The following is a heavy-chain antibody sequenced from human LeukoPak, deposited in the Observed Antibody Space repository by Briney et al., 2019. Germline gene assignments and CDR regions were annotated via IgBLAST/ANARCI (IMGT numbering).Heavy chain of an antibody. V-gene: IGHV4-59*08. D-gene: IGHD4-17*01. CDR1: GGSISSYY. J-gene: IGHJ4*02. CDR3: SGGNDYGDYALFDY. Sequence: PSETLSLTCTVSGGSISSYYWSWIRQPPGKGLEWIGYIYYSGSTNYNPSLKSRVTISVDTSKNQFSLKLSSVTAADTAVNYCSGGNDYGDYALFDYWGQGTLVTVSS. CDR2: IYYSGST.